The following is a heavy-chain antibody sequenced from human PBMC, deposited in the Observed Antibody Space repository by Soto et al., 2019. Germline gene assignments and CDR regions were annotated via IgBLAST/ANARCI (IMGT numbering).Heavy chain of an antibody. J-gene: IGHJ4*02. CDR2: ISSSSSYI. CDR1: GFTFSSYS. V-gene: IGHV3-21*01. D-gene: IGHD3-10*01. Sequence: GGSLKLSCAASGFTFSSYSMNWVRQAPGKGLEWVSSISSSSSYIYYADSVKGRFTISTDNAKNSLYLQMNSLKAEDTAVYYCARGLELWFGELLNYFDYWGQGTLVTVSS. CDR3: ARGLELWFGELLNYFDY.